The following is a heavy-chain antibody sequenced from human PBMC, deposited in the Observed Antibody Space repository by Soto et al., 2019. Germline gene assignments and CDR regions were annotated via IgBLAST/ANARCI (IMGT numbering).Heavy chain of an antibody. Sequence: GLSLRLPCAVFGFTLVNYAISWVSQAPRKGLEWVSAISGSGGSTYYADSVKGRFTISRDNSKNTLYLQMNSLRAEDTAVYYCAKHGEQQLVGGNWFDPWGQGTLVTVSS. CDR2: ISGSGGST. CDR3: AKHGEQQLVGGNWFDP. D-gene: IGHD6-13*01. V-gene: IGHV3-23*01. J-gene: IGHJ5*02. CDR1: GFTLVNYA.